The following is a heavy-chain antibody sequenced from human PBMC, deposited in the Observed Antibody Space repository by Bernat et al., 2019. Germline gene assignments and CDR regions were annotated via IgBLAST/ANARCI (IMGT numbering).Heavy chain of an antibody. J-gene: IGHJ6*02. CDR2: IIPILGIA. CDR1: GGTFSSYA. CDR3: ARERYCSSTSCYRYYYYGMDV. Sequence: QVQLVQSGAEVKKPGSSVKVSCKASGGTFSSYAISWVRQAPGRGLEWMGRIIPILGIANYAQKFQGRVTITADKSTSTAYMELSSLRSEDTAVYYCARERYCSSTSCYRYYYYGMDVWGQGTTVTVSS. V-gene: IGHV1-69*04. D-gene: IGHD2-2*01.